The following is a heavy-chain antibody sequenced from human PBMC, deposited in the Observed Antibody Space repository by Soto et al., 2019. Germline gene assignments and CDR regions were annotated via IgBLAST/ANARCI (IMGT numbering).Heavy chain of an antibody. CDR3: ARDSGRYFDWPQVGYFDY. J-gene: IGHJ4*02. CDR2: ISYDGSSK. V-gene: IGHV3-30-3*01. CDR1: GFTFSSYA. Sequence: GGSLRLSCAASGFTFSSYAMHWVRQAPGKGLEWVAVISYDGSSKYYADSVKGRFTISRDNSKNTLYLQMNSLRAEDTAVYYCARDSGRYFDWPQVGYFDYWGQGTLVTVSS. D-gene: IGHD3-9*01.